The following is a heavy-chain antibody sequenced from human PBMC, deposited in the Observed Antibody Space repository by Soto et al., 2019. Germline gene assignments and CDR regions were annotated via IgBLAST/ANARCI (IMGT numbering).Heavy chain of an antibody. CDR1: GFTFSSYA. J-gene: IGHJ4*02. Sequence: GGSLRLSCAASGFTFSSYAVHWVRQAPGKGLEWVAVISYDGSNKYYTDSVKGRFTVSRDNAKNSLYLQMNSLRAEDTAFYFCVRDDPGLGMDYWGLGTLVTVSS. CDR2: ISYDGSNK. CDR3: VRDDPGLGMDY. V-gene: IGHV3-30-3*01. D-gene: IGHD1-26*01.